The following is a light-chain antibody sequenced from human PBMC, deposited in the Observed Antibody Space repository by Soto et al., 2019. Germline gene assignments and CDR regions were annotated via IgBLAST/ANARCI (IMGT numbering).Light chain of an antibody. CDR2: SAS. Sequence: ETVMTQSPATLSATPGESATLSCRASQSVNSDVAWYQQIPGQAPRLLIYSASTGATGGPARFSGSGSGTEFTLTISSLQSEDFAIYYCQQYNNWPLTFGGGTKVDIK. CDR1: QSVNSD. V-gene: IGKV3-15*01. CDR3: QQYNNWPLT. J-gene: IGKJ4*01.